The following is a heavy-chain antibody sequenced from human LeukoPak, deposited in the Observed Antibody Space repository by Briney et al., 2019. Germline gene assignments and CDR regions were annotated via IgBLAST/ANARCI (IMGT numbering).Heavy chain of an antibody. CDR3: ARGPPRHYYYYYYMDV. CDR1: GGSFSGYY. V-gene: IGHV4-34*01. J-gene: IGHJ6*03. Sequence: PSETLSLTCAVNGGSFSGYYWSWIRQPPGKGLEWIGEINHSGSTNYNPSLKSRVTISVDTSKNQFSLKLSSVTAADTAVYYCARGPPRHYYYYYYMDVWGKGTTVTVSS. CDR2: INHSGST.